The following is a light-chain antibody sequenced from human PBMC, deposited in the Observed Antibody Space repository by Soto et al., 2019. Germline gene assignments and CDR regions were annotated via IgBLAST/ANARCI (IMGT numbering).Light chain of an antibody. CDR3: MQALQTPET. Sequence: EIVMTQSPLSLPVTPGEAASISCRSTQSLLHSHGYTYLDWYLQRPGQSPQLLIYLASNRASGVPDRLSGSRSGTEFTLNLTRVEADDVGVYFCMQALQTPETFGQGTKLEIK. V-gene: IGKV2-28*01. J-gene: IGKJ2*01. CDR2: LAS. CDR1: QSLLHSHGYTY.